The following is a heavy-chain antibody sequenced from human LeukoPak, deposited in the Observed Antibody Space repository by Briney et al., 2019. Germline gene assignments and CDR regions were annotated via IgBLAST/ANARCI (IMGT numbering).Heavy chain of an antibody. CDR2: IWYDGNNK. V-gene: IGHV3-33*01. CDR3: ARGSSSVTLPGD. Sequence: GGSLRLSCAASGFTFSTNAMHWVRQAPGKGLEWVAVIWYDGNNKYYADSVKGRFTISRDNSKNTLYLQMNSLRVEDTAVYYCARGSSSVTLPGDWGQGTLVTVSS. J-gene: IGHJ4*02. D-gene: IGHD2-2*01. CDR1: GFTFSTNA.